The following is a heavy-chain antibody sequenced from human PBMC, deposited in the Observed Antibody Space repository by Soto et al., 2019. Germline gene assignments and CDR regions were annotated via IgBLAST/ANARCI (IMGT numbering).Heavy chain of an antibody. CDR3: AKDQGSSSWTPGSGMDV. Sequence: QVQLVESGGGVVQPGRSLRLSCAASGFTFSSYGMHWVRQAPGKGLEWVAVISYDGSNKYYADSVKGRFTISRDNSKNTLYLQMNSLRAEDTAVYYCAKDQGSSSWTPGSGMDVWGQGTTVTVSS. D-gene: IGHD6-13*01. V-gene: IGHV3-30*18. CDR1: GFTFSSYG. CDR2: ISYDGSNK. J-gene: IGHJ6*02.